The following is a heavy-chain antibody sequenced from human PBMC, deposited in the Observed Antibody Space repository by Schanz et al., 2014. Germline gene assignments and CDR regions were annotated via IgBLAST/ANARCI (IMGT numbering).Heavy chain of an antibody. D-gene: IGHD6-6*01. CDR1: GGTFSSDT. Sequence: QVQLVQSGPEVKKPGSSVKVSCKASGGTFSSDTFSWVRQAPGQGLEWLGWMNPNSGNPGFAQKFRGRVTMTRNTSMSTAYMDLRSLRSDDTAVYYCARDQSPYTNSSDVRYFDYWGQGSLVTVSS. V-gene: IGHV1-8*01. J-gene: IGHJ4*02. CDR2: MNPNSGNP. CDR3: ARDQSPYTNSSDVRYFDY.